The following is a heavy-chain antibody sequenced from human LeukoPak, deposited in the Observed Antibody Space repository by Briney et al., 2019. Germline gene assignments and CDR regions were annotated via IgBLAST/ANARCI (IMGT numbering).Heavy chain of an antibody. V-gene: IGHV4-39*07. CDR3: ARAWDRYAFDI. J-gene: IGHJ3*02. CDR1: GGSISSSSYY. D-gene: IGHD1-26*01. Sequence: PSETLSLTCTVSGGSISSSSYYWGWIRQPPGKGLEWIGSIYYSGSTYYNPSLKSRVTISVDTSKNQFSLKLSSVTAADTAVYYCARAWDRYAFDIWGQGTMVTVSS. CDR2: IYYSGST.